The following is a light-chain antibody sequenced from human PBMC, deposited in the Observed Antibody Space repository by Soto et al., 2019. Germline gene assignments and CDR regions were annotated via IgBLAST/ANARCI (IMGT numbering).Light chain of an antibody. CDR2: GAS. J-gene: IGKJ1*01. V-gene: IGKV3-15*01. CDR1: QSVSSN. Sequence: EIVMTQSPATLSVSPGERATLSCRASQSVSSNLAWYQQKPGQAPRLLIYGASTRATGIPARFSGSGSGTEFTLTISSLQSEDFATYYCQQYYNWLGTFGQGTKVEIK. CDR3: QQYYNWLGT.